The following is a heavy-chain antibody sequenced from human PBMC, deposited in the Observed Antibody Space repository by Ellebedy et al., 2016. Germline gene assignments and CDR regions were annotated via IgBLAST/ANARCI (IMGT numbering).Heavy chain of an antibody. CDR1: GFTFRRYA. CDR2: ISYDGSNK. D-gene: IGHD3-3*01. J-gene: IGHJ6*03. V-gene: IGHV3-30-3*01. CDR3: ARELRFLGRAYYYMDV. Sequence: GESLKISXAASGFTFRRYAMNWVRQAPGKGLEWVAVISYDGSNKYYADSVKGRFTISRDNAKNSLYLQMNSLRAEDTAVYYCARELRFLGRAYYYMDVWGKGTTVTVAS.